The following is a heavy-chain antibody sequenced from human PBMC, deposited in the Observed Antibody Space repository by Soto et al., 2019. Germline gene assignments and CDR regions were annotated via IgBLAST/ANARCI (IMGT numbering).Heavy chain of an antibody. CDR3: ARGFGLGVVLVPKANWFDP. Sequence: QLQLQESGSGLVKPSQTLSLTCAVSGGSISSGGYSWSWIRQPPGKGLEWIGYIYHSGSTYYNPSLKSRVTISVDRSKNQFSLKLSSVTAADTAVYYCARGFGLGVVLVPKANWFDPWGQGTLVTVSS. V-gene: IGHV4-30-2*01. CDR2: IYHSGST. D-gene: IGHD3-3*01. CDR1: GGSISSGGYS. J-gene: IGHJ5*02.